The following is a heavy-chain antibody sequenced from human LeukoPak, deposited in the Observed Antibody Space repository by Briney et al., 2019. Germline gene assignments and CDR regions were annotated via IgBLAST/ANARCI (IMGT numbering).Heavy chain of an antibody. D-gene: IGHD2/OR15-2a*01. CDR1: GASVSSGRYY. V-gene: IGHV4-61*01. J-gene: IGHJ4*02. CDR3: ARQNPRAIFDY. Sequence: PSETLSLTCAVSGASVSSGRYYWSWIRQPPGKGLEWIGYIFYSGSTYYNPSLKSRVTISVDTSKNQFSLRLSSVTAADTAVYYCARQNPRAIFDYWGQGTLVTVSS. CDR2: IFYSGST.